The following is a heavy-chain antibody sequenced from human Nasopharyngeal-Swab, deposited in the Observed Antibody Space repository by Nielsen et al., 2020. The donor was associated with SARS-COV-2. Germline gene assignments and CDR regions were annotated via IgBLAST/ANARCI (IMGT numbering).Heavy chain of an antibody. J-gene: IGHJ4*02. CDR1: GSTFSSYA. Sequence: ESLKISCAASGSTFSSYAMSWVRQAPGKGLEWVSAISGSGGSTYYADSVKGRFTISRDNSKNTLYLQMNSLRAEDTAVYYCAKDQGDQWLVLDYWGQGTLVTVSS. CDR2: ISGSGGST. D-gene: IGHD6-19*01. V-gene: IGHV3-23*01. CDR3: AKDQGDQWLVLDY.